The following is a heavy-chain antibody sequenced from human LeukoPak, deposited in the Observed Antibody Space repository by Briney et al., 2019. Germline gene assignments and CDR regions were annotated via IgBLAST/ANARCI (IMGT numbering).Heavy chain of an antibody. CDR1: GGTFSSYA. D-gene: IGHD3-10*01. V-gene: IGHV1-69*05. Sequence: ASVKVSCKASGGTFSSYAISWVRQAPGQGLEWMGGIIPIFGTANYAQKFQGRVTITTDESTSTAYMELSSLRSEDTAVYYCARAYGSGSYYRPSEVYYYMDVWGKGTTVTVSS. J-gene: IGHJ6*03. CDR2: IIPIFGTA. CDR3: ARAYGSGSYYRPSEVYYYMDV.